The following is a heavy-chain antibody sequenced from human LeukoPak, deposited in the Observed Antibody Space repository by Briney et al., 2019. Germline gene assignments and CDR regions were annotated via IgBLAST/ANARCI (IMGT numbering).Heavy chain of an antibody. Sequence: GSLRLSCAASGFTFSSYGMHWVRQAPGKGLEWVAFIRYDGSNKYYADSVKGRFTISRDNSKNTLYLQMNSLRAEDTAVYYCARDFLWFGESYDAFDIWGQGTMVTVSS. CDR2: IRYDGSNK. CDR3: ARDFLWFGESYDAFDI. D-gene: IGHD3-10*01. V-gene: IGHV3-30*02. CDR1: GFTFSSYG. J-gene: IGHJ3*02.